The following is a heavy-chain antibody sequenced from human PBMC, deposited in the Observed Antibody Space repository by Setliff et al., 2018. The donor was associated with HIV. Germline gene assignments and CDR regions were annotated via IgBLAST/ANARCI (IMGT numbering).Heavy chain of an antibody. CDR2: INPSGGTT. V-gene: IGHV1-46*03. Sequence: ASVKVSCKASGYTFTKFYIHWVRQAPGQGLKWLGMINPSGGTTTYAQTFQGRVTMTSDTSTSTVYVDLSSRGSADTAVYYCARGGHYTGSYWPRDYYMDVWGKGTSVTVSS. CDR3: ARGGHYTGSYWPRDYYMDV. D-gene: IGHD1-26*01. CDR1: GYTFTKFY. J-gene: IGHJ6*03.